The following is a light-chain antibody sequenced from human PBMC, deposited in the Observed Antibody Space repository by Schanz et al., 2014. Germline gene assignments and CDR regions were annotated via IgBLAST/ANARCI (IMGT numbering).Light chain of an antibody. CDR3: QQYNSFAT. CDR1: QGISSA. CDR2: DAS. J-gene: IGKJ1*01. V-gene: IGKV1-13*02. Sequence: AIQLTQSPPSLSASVGDRVTITCRASQGISSALAWYQQKPGKALNLLIYDASSLESGVPSRFSGNGSGTDFTLTISGLQPEDFATYYCQQYNSFATFGQGTKVESK.